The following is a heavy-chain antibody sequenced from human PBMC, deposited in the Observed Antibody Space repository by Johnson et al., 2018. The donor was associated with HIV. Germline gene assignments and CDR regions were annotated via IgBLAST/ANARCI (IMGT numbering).Heavy chain of an antibody. CDR1: GFTFSSYW. CDR3: ARDTSGEGRAFDI. V-gene: IGHV3-7*05. D-gene: IGHD3-10*01. CDR2: RKQEGSEK. J-gene: IGHJ3*02. Sequence: EVQLVESGGGLVQPGGSLRLSCAASGFTFSSYWMSWVRQAPGKGLEWVANRKQEGSEKYYVDSVKGRFSISRDNAKNSLDLQMNSLRAEDTAVYYCARDTSGEGRAFDIWGQGTMVTVSS.